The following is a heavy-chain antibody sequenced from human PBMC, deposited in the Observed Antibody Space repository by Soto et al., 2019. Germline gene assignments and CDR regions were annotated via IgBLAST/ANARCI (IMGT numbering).Heavy chain of an antibody. J-gene: IGHJ4*02. CDR1: GNTFTSYG. D-gene: IGHD3-22*01. CDR3: ARDRIVRYYDSSGYGFDY. CDR2: ISAYNGNT. Sequence: AAVKVSCTASGNTFTSYGITWIRQAPGQGLEWMGWISAYNGNTNYDQKLQGRVTMTTDTSTSTAYMELRSLRSDDTAVYYCARDRIVRYYDSSGYGFDYRREGTLVPACS. V-gene: IGHV1-18*01.